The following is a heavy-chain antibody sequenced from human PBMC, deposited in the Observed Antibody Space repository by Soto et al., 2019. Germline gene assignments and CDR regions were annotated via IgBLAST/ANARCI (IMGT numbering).Heavy chain of an antibody. D-gene: IGHD3-22*01. CDR1: GGTFSSYA. CDR2: IIPIFGTA. Sequence: QVQLVQSGAEVQKPGSSVKVSCKASGGTFSSYAISWVRQAPGQGLEWMGGIIPIFGTANYAQKFQGRVTITADESTSTAYMELSSLRSEDTAVYYCARGGGDYDSSGYYGGAFDIWGQGTMVTVSS. CDR3: ARGGGDYDSSGYYGGAFDI. J-gene: IGHJ3*02. V-gene: IGHV1-69*01.